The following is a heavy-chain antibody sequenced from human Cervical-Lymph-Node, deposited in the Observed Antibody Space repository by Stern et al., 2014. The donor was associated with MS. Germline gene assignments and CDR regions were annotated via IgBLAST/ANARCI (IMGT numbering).Heavy chain of an antibody. CDR1: GYTLTELS. V-gene: IGHV1-24*01. CDR2: FDHEDGAT. D-gene: IGHD6-19*01. J-gene: IGHJ3*02. Sequence: VQLVESGAEVKQPGASVKVSCKVSGYTLTELSMHWVRQAPGQGLEWMGGFDHEDGATIYAQKFQGRVTITEETSSGTAYMELSSVGSEDTAVYYGARGGWLVPMPGIAFDIWGQGTMVTVSS. CDR3: ARGGWLVPMPGIAFDI.